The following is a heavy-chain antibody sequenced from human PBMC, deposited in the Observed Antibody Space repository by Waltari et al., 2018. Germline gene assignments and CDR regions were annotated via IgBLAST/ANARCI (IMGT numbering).Heavy chain of an antibody. V-gene: IGHV4-39*07. CDR2: IYYSGST. J-gene: IGHJ4*02. CDR3: VVVPAAKGGCDY. CDR1: GASISSSSYY. D-gene: IGHD2-2*01. Sequence: QLQLQESGPGLVKPSETLSLTCTVSGASISSSSYYWGWIRQPPGKGLEWIGSIYYSGSTYYNPSLKSRVTISVDTSKNQFSLKLSSVTAADTAVYYCVVVPAAKGGCDYWGQGTLVTVSS.